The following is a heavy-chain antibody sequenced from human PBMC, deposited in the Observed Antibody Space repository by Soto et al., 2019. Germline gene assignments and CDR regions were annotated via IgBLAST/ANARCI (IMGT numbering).Heavy chain of an antibody. CDR1: GFTFSSYS. Sequence: GGSLRISCAASGFTFSSYSMNWVRQAPGKGLEWVSSISSSSSYIYYADSVKGRFTISRDNAKNSLYLQMNSLRAEDTAVYYCARVSRYFDWLLSYLDYWGHGTLVTVSS. V-gene: IGHV3-21*01. D-gene: IGHD3-9*01. CDR2: ISSSSSYI. CDR3: ARVSRYFDWLLSYLDY. J-gene: IGHJ4*01.